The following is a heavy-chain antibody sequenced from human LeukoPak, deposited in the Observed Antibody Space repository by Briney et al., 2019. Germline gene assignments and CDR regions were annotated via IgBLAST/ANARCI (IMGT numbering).Heavy chain of an antibody. J-gene: IGHJ4*02. Sequence: ASVKVSCKASGGTFISYAISWVRQAPGQGLEWMGGIIPIFGTANYAQKFQGRVTITTDESTSTAYMELSSLRPEDTAVYYCASSTTVTTSFLDYWGQGTLVTVSS. V-gene: IGHV1-69*05. CDR3: ASSTTVTTSFLDY. CDR1: GGTFISYA. D-gene: IGHD4-11*01. CDR2: IIPIFGTA.